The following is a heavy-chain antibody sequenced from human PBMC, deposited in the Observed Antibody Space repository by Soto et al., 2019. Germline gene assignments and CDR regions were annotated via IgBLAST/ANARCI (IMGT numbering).Heavy chain of an antibody. D-gene: IGHD6-13*01. CDR1: GFTFSYYW. Sequence: EVQLVESGGGLVRPGGSLRLSCAASGFTFSYYWMHWVRQAPGKGLVWVSRINSDGTSTTYADSVKGRFTISRDNAKNTLYLQMNSLRAEDTAVYYCARDKAAAGIFDYWGQRTLVTVSS. V-gene: IGHV3-74*01. CDR3: ARDKAAAGIFDY. CDR2: INSDGTST. J-gene: IGHJ4*02.